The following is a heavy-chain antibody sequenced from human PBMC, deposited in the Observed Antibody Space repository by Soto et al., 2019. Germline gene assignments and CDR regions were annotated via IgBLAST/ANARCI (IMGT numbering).Heavy chain of an antibody. J-gene: IGHJ4*02. CDR1: GFSLSNARMG. V-gene: IGHV2-26*01. D-gene: IGHD1-26*01. Sequence: SGPTLVNPTETLTLTCTFSGFSLSNARMGVSWIRQPPGKALEWLAHIFSNDEKSYSTPLKSRLTISKDTSKSQVVLTMTNMDPVDTAPYYCARHGRGVGARPLDYWGQGTLVTSPQ. CDR2: IFSNDEK. CDR3: ARHGRGVGARPLDY.